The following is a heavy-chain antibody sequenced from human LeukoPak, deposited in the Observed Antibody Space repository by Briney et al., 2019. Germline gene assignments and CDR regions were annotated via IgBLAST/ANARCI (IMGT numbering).Heavy chain of an antibody. J-gene: IGHJ1*01. D-gene: IGHD3-22*01. V-gene: IGHV4-4*02. CDR1: GGSISSSNW. CDR3: ARGPPPSFYYDSSDYSMIAEYFRH. CDR2: IYHSGST. Sequence: SETLSLTCAVSGGSISSSNWWSWVRQPPGKGLEWIGEIYHSGSTSYNPSLKSRVTISLDTSKNQLSLMLSSVTAADTAVYYCARGPPPSFYYDSSDYSMIAEYFRHWGQGSLVTVSS.